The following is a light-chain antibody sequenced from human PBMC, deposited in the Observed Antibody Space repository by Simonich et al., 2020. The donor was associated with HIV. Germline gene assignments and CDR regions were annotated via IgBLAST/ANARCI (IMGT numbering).Light chain of an antibody. CDR1: SSVVGSYSL. V-gene: IGLV2-23*02. J-gene: IGLJ3*02. CDR2: ADS. CDR3: CSYAGSSTFRV. Sequence: QSALTQPASVAGSPGQSLTLSCTGTSSVVGSYSLVSWYQQHPGKAPKLMIYADSTRPSGVSTRFSASKSGNTASLTISGLQTEDEADYYCCSYAGSSTFRVFGGGTKLTVL.